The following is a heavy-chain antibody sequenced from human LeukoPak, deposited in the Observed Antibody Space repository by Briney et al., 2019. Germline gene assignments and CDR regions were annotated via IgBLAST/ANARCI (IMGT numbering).Heavy chain of an antibody. V-gene: IGHV3-48*03. CDR1: GFTFSDYE. CDR2: ISTSGSTT. Sequence: GGSLRLSCAASGFTFSDYEINWVRQALGKGLEWVSCISTSGSTTYYADSVKGRFTISRDNAKNSLFLQMNTLTAEGTAVYYCARGALHVFDYWGQGTPVTVSS. D-gene: IGHD3-10*02. J-gene: IGHJ4*02. CDR3: ARGALHVFDY.